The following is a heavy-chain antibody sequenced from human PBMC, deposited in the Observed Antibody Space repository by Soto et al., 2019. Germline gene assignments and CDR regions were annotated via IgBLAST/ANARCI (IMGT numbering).Heavy chain of an antibody. CDR2: ISGSGGST. V-gene: IGHV3-23*01. D-gene: IGHD6-19*01. CDR1: GFTFSSYA. Sequence: EVQLLESGGGLVQPGGSLRLSCAASGFTFSSYAMSWVRQAPGKGLEWVSAISGSGGSTYYADSVKGRFTISRDNSKNTLYLQINSLRAEDTAGYYCAKVINWGGLGDSGSIGCWGQGPLVTVSS. J-gene: IGHJ1*01. CDR3: AKVINWGGLGDSGSIGC.